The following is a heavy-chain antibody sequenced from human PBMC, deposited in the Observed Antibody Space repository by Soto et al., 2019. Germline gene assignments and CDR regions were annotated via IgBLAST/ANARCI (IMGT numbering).Heavy chain of an antibody. J-gene: IGHJ5*01. CDR1: GGSFGDYY. V-gene: IGHV4-34*01. CDR2: TNPSAST. D-gene: IGHD7-27*01. CDR3: ARGRTYRRTGHYRRDVFDS. Sequence: SETLSLTCAVYGGSFGDYYLSWVLQPPGKGLAWIGDTNPSASTTYNPSLKGRVTLSIDTSKNQFSLELNSVTAADTAVYFCARGRTYRRTGHYRRDVFDSWGQGTLVS.